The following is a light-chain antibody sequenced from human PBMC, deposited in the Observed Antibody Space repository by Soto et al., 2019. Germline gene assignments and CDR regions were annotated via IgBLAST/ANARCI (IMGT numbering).Light chain of an antibody. CDR2: RAS. J-gene: IGKJ1*01. CDR3: QHYNSYSEA. CDR1: ETIRSL. V-gene: IGKV1-5*03. Sequence: DIQMTQSPSTLSGSVGARVTITCRVSETIRSLLALYQHKPGKAPKLLIYRASSLISGAPSRFSGTVSGTEFTLTISSLQPYDFATYYCQHYNSYSEAVGQAAKVDSK.